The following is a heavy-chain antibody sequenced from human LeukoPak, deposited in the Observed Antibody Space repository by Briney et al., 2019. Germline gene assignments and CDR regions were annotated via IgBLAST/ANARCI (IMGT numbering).Heavy chain of an antibody. J-gene: IGHJ4*02. CDR3: ARGPGSSFYYTLVE. D-gene: IGHD3-3*01. V-gene: IGHV3-23*01. CDR1: GFTLRRHA. Sequence: PGGSLRLSCAASGFTLRRHAMRWVRQAPGKGLEWVAAISGSDGSTYYADSVKGRFTISRDNANNTLYLQMDSLRDGDTAVYYCARGPGSSFYYTLVEWGERTLVSVS. CDR2: ISGSDGST.